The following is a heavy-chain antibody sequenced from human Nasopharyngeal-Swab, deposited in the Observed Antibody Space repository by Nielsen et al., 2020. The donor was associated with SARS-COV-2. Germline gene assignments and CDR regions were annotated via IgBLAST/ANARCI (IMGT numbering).Heavy chain of an antibody. CDR2: ISSASGAK. D-gene: IGHD3-22*01. Sequence: GGSLRLSCAASGFSFSTCTMNWVRQAPGEGLEWLSSISSASGAKYYADSVKGRFTISRDNAKNSLYLEMNSLRAEDTAVYYCLRGDRRDYWGPGSLVSVSS. J-gene: IGHJ4*02. CDR3: LRGDRRDY. CDR1: GFSFSTCT. V-gene: IGHV3-21*01.